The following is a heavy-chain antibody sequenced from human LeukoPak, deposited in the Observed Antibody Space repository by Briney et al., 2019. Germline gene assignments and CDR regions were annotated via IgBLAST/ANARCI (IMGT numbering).Heavy chain of an antibody. J-gene: IGHJ5*02. V-gene: IGHV4-59*01. Sequence: SETLSLTCTVSGGSISSYYWSWIRQPPGKGLEWIGYICYSGSTNYNPSLKSRVTISVDTSKNQFSLKLSSVTAADTAVYYCARGRYYYDSSGYRRWFDPWGQGTLVTVSS. CDR2: ICYSGST. CDR1: GGSISSYY. CDR3: ARGRYYYDSSGYRRWFDP. D-gene: IGHD3-22*01.